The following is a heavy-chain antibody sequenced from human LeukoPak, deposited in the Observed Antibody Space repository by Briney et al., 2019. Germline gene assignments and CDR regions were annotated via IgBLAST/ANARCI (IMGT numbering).Heavy chain of an antibody. J-gene: IGHJ5*02. V-gene: IGHV3-7*01. CDR3: ARTTVTAGRTNWFDP. Sequence: GGSLRLSCTASGFTFTSYWMSWVRQAPGKGLEWVANINQDGSDQYYVDSVKGRFTISRDNAKNSLYLQMNSLRAEDTAVYYCARTTVTAGRTNWFDPWGQGTLVIVSS. CDR2: INQDGSDQ. CDR1: GFTFTSYW. D-gene: IGHD4-17*01.